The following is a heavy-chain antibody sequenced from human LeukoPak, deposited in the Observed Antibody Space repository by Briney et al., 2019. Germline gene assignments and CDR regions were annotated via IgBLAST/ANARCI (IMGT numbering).Heavy chain of an antibody. CDR3: ASHYYGSGTSGY. Sequence: SETLSLTCIVSGVSISSSSYYWGWIRQPPGKGLEWIGSIYYSGSTYYKPSLKSRVTISVGTSKNLFSLKLSSVTAADTAVYYCASHYYGSGTSGYWGQGTLVTVSS. J-gene: IGHJ4*02. CDR2: IYYSGST. V-gene: IGHV4-39*07. D-gene: IGHD3-10*01. CDR1: GVSISSSSYY.